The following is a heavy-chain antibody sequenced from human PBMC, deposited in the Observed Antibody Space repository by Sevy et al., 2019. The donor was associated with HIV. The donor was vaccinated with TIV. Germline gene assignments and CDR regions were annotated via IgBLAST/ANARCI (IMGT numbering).Heavy chain of an antibody. CDR1: GFTVSSNF. J-gene: IGHJ4*02. CDR2: IYIGGST. V-gene: IGHV3-53*01. Sequence: GGSLRLSCAASGFTVSSNFMSWVSQAPGKGLEWVSVIYIGGSTYYADSVKGRFTISRDNSKNTLYLQMNSLRAEDTAVYYCARGKHISDYYGSFDYWGQGTLVTVSS. D-gene: IGHD3-3*01. CDR3: ARGKHISDYYGSFDY.